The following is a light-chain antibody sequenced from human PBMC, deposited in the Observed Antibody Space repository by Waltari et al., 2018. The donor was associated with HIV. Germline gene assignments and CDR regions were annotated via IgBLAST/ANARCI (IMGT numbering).Light chain of an antibody. J-gene: IGLJ2*01. V-gene: IGLV2-14*01. CDR1: SSDVGGHNY. CDR2: EVT. Sequence: QAALTQPASVSGSPGQSITISCTGTSSDVGGHNYVSWYQQRPGKGPTLIIYEVTNRPSGVSDRFSGSKSGNTASLTISGLQTEDEADYYCSSYVSTSSLGLFGGGTKLTVL. CDR3: SSYVSTSSLGL.